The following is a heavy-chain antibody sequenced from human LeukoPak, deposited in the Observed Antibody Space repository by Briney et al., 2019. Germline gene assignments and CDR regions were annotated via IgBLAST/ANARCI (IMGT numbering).Heavy chain of an antibody. Sequence: SVKVSCKASGGTFSSYAISWVRQAPGQGLEWMGGIIPIFGTVNYAQKFQGRVTITADESTSTAYMELSSLRSEDTAVYYCTTRHSGSWFGAFDIWGQGTMVTVSS. D-gene: IGHD1-26*01. V-gene: IGHV1-69*01. CDR2: IIPIFGTV. J-gene: IGHJ3*02. CDR3: TTRHSGSWFGAFDI. CDR1: GGTFSSYA.